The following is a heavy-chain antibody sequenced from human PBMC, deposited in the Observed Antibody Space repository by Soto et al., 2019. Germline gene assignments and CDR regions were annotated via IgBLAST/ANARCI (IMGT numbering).Heavy chain of an antibody. Sequence: GGSLRLSCAASGFPFSSYGMHWVRQAPGKGLEWVAVIWYDGSNKYYADSVKGRFTISRDNSKNTLYLQMNSLRAEDTAVYYCARDRYYDYIFDYWGQGTLVTVSS. D-gene: IGHD3-16*01. CDR1: GFPFSSYG. CDR2: IWYDGSNK. CDR3: ARDRYYDYIFDY. J-gene: IGHJ4*02. V-gene: IGHV3-33*01.